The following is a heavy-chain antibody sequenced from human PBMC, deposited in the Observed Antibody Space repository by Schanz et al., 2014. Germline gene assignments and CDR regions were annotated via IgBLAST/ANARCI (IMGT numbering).Heavy chain of an antibody. CDR2: INAGTGNT. CDR1: GYSFTPFP. Sequence: QVPLVQSWAEVKGPGASVKVSCKASGYSFTPFPIHWVRQAPGQRLEWMGWINAGTGNTEYSQKFQGRVTITRDTLASTAYMEVSSLRSEDTAVYYCARGYGDSPTDFWGQGTLVTVSS. D-gene: IGHD4-17*01. V-gene: IGHV1-3*01. J-gene: IGHJ4*02. CDR3: ARGYGDSPTDF.